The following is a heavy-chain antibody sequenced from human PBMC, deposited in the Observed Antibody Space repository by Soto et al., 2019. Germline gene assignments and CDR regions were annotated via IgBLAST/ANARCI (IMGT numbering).Heavy chain of an antibody. J-gene: IGHJ3*02. CDR2: MSYDGSNK. V-gene: IGHV3-30*18. CDR1: GFTFSSYG. Sequence: QVQLVESGGGVVQPGRSLRLSCAASGFTFSSYGMHWVRQAPGKGLEWVAVMSYDGSNKYYADSVKGRFTISRDNSKNTLYLQMNSLRAEDTAVYYCAKDLIREAFDIWGQGTMVTVSS. CDR3: AKDLIREAFDI. D-gene: IGHD2-21*01.